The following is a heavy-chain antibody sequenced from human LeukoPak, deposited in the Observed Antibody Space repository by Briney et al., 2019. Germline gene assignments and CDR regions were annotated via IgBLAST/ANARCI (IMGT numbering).Heavy chain of an antibody. D-gene: IGHD6-19*01. Sequence: PGGSLRLSCAASGFTFSSYAMSWVRQAPVKGLEWVSGISASGGSTYYADSVKGRFTISRDNSKNTLYLQMNSLRAEDTAVYYCAKIPVSYSSGWSNFDYWGQGTLVTVSS. CDR2: ISASGGST. CDR3: AKIPVSYSSGWSNFDY. J-gene: IGHJ4*02. CDR1: GFTFSSYA. V-gene: IGHV3-23*01.